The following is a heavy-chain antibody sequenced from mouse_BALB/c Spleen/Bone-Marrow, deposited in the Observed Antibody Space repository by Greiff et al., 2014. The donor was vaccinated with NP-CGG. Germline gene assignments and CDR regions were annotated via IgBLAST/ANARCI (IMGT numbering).Heavy chain of an antibody. CDR2: INPNNGGT. J-gene: IGHJ4*01. CDR1: GYTFTEYT. V-gene: IGHV1-18*01. CDR3: ARAEGRYDFAMNY. Sequence: VQLQQSXPALVKPGTSVTISCKTSGYTFTEYTMHWVQQSHGKSLEWIGGINPNNGGTSYNQKFKGKATLPVDKASSKADMELRSLTSEDAAVYYCARAEGRYDFAMNYWGQGTSVTVSS.